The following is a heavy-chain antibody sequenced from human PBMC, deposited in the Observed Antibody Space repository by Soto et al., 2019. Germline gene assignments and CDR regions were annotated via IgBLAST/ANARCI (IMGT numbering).Heavy chain of an antibody. Sequence: RRLSFAASEFPVTTSYMSWVRQAPGKGLEWVSVIYSGGNTFYAASVKGRFTISRDSSKNTVNLQMNSLRVEDTAVYYCARDRYDTSGYVPFDNWGQGTLVTVSS. CDR1: EFPVTTSY. CDR3: ARDRYDTSGYVPFDN. V-gene: IGHV3-53*01. D-gene: IGHD3-22*01. CDR2: IYSGGNT. J-gene: IGHJ4*02.